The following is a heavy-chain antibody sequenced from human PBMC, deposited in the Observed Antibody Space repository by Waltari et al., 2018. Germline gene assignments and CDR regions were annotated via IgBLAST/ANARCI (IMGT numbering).Heavy chain of an antibody. V-gene: IGHV1-3*01. J-gene: IGHJ4*02. Sequence: QVQLVQSGAEVKKPGASVKVSCKASGYTFTSYAMHWVRQAPGQRLEWMGWINAGNGNTKYSQKFQGRVTITRDTSASTAYMELSSLRSEDTAVYYCARVPSPGIFLEWLLYFDYWGQGTLVTVSS. D-gene: IGHD3-3*01. CDR2: INAGNGNT. CDR1: GYTFTSYA. CDR3: ARVPSPGIFLEWLLYFDY.